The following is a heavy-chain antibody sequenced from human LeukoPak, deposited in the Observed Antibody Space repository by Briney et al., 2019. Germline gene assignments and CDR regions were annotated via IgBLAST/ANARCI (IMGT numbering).Heavy chain of an antibody. J-gene: IGHJ4*02. V-gene: IGHV3-30*04. CDR3: ARVRGGSRSWFHRGLDY. D-gene: IGHD6-13*01. Sequence: PGGSLRLSWAASGFTVIIHAMQWARHAPGKGRGLGSGITEDGSIQYSADSVKGRFTISRDNSKSTLYLEMNSLRVEDTAVYYCARVRGGSRSWFHRGLDYWGQGTLVTVSS. CDR1: GFTVIIHA. CDR2: ITEDGSIQ.